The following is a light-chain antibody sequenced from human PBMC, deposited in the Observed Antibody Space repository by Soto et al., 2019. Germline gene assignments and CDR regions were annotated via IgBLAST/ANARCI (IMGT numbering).Light chain of an antibody. Sequence: DIQMTQSPSSLSASVGDRVTITCRASQSISYYLNWYQQKPGKAPELLIFTASSLQSGVPSRFSGSGSGTDFTLTISSLQPEDFAIYYCQQSYSIPLTFGGGTMVDIK. J-gene: IGKJ4*01. CDR2: TAS. CDR3: QQSYSIPLT. V-gene: IGKV1-39*01. CDR1: QSISYY.